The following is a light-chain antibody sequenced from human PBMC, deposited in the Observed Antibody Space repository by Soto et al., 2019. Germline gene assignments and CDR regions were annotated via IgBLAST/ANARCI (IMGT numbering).Light chain of an antibody. J-gene: IGKJ5*01. Sequence: DMQMTQSPSTLSASVGDRVTMTCRASQSISSWMAWYQQKPGKAPKLLIYDASSLESGVPSRFSGSGSGTEFTLTISSLQPGDFATYYCQQYNSYSPWTFGQGTRRRL. V-gene: IGKV1-5*01. CDR3: QQYNSYSPWT. CDR1: QSISSW. CDR2: DAS.